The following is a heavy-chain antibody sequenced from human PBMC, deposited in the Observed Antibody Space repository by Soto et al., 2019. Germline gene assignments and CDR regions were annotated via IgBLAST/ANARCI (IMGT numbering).Heavy chain of an antibody. CDR1: GFKFSRYG. CDR2: IWYDGSNK. D-gene: IGHD6-13*01. CDR3: AKDRSSSLDGMDV. J-gene: IGHJ6*02. V-gene: IGHV3-33*06. Sequence: QVQLVESGGGVVQPGRSLRLSCAASGFKFSRYGMHWVRQAPDKGLEWVAVIWYDGSNKYYADSVKGRFTISRDNSKNTLYLQVNSLRAEDTAVYYCAKDRSSSLDGMDVWGQGTPVTVSS.